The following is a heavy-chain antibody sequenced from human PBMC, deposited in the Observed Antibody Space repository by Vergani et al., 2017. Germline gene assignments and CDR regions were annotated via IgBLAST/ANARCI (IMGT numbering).Heavy chain of an antibody. CDR2: VSYDGYNE. CDR3: ARNPRPXCINSVCRYVFDV. Sequence: QLVESGGGWVQPGGSLRLSCVVSGFDFSSYIMNWVRQAPGKGLEWVATVSYDGYNEYYADSVRGRFTISRDNSRNTVSLQMDSLRLEDTAVYYCARNPRPXCINSVCRYVFDVWGHGTKVTVSS. D-gene: IGHD1-1*01. CDR1: GFDFSSYI. V-gene: IGHV3-30*01. J-gene: IGHJ3*01.